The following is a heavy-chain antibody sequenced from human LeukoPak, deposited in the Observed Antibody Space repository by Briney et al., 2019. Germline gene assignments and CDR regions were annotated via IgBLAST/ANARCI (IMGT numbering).Heavy chain of an antibody. J-gene: IGHJ4*02. D-gene: IGHD2-15*01. CDR2: ISGSGVYT. Sequence: GGSLRLSCAASGFTFSSHAMTWVRQAPGKGLEWVSAISGSGVYTYYADSVKGRFTISRDNSKNTLYLQINSLRADDTAVYYCAKAQGLCSGGSCYPRAYSFDYRGQGILVTVSS. CDR3: AKAQGLCSGGSCYPRAYSFDY. CDR1: GFTFSSHA. V-gene: IGHV3-23*01.